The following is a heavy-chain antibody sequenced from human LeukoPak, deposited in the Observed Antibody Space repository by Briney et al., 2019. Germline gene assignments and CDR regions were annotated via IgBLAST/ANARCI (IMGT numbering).Heavy chain of an antibody. Sequence: GGSLRLSCAASGFTVSSNYMSWVRQAPGKGLEWVSVIYSGGSTYYADSVKGRFTISRDNSKNTLYLQMNSLRAEDTAVYYCAGHDLWGSNYYYYYMDVWGKGTTVTVSS. CDR3: AGHDLWGSNYYYYYMDV. V-gene: IGHV3-53*01. CDR2: IYSGGST. D-gene: IGHD7-27*01. CDR1: GFTVSSNY. J-gene: IGHJ6*03.